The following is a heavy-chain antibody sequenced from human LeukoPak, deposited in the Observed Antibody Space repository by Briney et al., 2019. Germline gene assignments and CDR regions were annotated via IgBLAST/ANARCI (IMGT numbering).Heavy chain of an antibody. V-gene: IGHV4-31*03. CDR1: GGSISSGGYY. D-gene: IGHD3-22*01. CDR2: IYYSGST. Sequence: TLSLTCTVSGGSISSGGYYWSWIRQHPGKGLEWIGYIYYSGSTYYNPSLKSRVTISVDTSKNQFSLRLSSVTAADTAVYYCARASPYYYDSSGAFDAFDIWGQGTMVTVSS. J-gene: IGHJ3*02. CDR3: ARASPYYYDSSGAFDAFDI.